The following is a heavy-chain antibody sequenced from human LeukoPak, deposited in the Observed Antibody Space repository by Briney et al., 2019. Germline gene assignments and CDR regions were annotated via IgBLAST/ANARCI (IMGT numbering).Heavy chain of an antibody. Sequence: GGSLRLSCAASGFTFSSYSMNWVRQAPGKGLEWVSSISSSSSYIYYADPVKGRFTISRDNAKNSLYLQMNSLRAEDTAVYYCARDRYDFWSGYSSLSWFDPWGQGTLVTVSS. J-gene: IGHJ5*02. V-gene: IGHV3-21*01. CDR1: GFTFSSYS. D-gene: IGHD3-3*01. CDR3: ARDRYDFWSGYSSLSWFDP. CDR2: ISSSSSYI.